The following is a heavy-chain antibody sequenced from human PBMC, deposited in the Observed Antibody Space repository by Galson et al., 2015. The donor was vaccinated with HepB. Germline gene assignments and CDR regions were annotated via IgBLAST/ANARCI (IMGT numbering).Heavy chain of an antibody. J-gene: IGHJ3*02. Sequence: LRLSCAASGFTFSNFYMTWIRQAPGKGLEWVSYISGSINYTKYADSVRGRFTISRDNAKNSLYLQMNSLSAEDTAVYYCARDSGFDAFDIWGQGTLVTVSS. CDR1: GFTFSNFY. CDR2: ISGSINYT. V-gene: IGHV3-11*05. CDR3: ARDSGFDAFDI. D-gene: IGHD3-9*01.